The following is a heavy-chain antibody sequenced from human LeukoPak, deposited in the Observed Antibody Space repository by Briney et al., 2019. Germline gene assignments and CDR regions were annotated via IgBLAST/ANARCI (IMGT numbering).Heavy chain of an antibody. Sequence: GESLKISCKGSGYSFTSYWIGWVRQMPGKGLEWMGIIYPSDSDTRYSPSFQGQVTISVDKSISTAYLQRSSLKASDTAMYYCARRRMVGDVNWIDPWGQGTLVTVSS. V-gene: IGHV5-51*01. CDR2: IYPSDSDT. CDR1: GYSFTSYW. J-gene: IGHJ5*02. D-gene: IGHD1-26*01. CDR3: ARRRMVGDVNWIDP.